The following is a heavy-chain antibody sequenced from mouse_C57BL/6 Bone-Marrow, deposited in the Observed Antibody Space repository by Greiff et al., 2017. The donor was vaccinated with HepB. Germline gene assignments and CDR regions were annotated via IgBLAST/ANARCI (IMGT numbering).Heavy chain of an antibody. J-gene: IGHJ2*01. D-gene: IGHD1-1*02. CDR2: ISDGGSYT. V-gene: IGHV5-4*01. CDR3: ARDYGSFDY. Sequence: EVHLVESGGGLVKPGGSLKLSCAASGFTFSSYAMSWVRQTPEKRLEWVATISDGGSYTYYPDNVKGRFTISRDNAKNNLYLQMSHLKSEDTAMYYCARDYGSFDYWGQGTTLTVSS. CDR1: GFTFSSYA.